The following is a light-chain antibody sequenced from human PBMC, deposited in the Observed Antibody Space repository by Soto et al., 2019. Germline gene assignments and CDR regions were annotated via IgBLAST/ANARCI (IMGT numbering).Light chain of an antibody. Sequence: AIQMTQSPSSLSASVGDRVTITCRASQGIRNNLGWYQQKPGKAPKLMICAASTLQSGVPSRFSGSGSGTDFTLTISSQQPEDFATYYCLQDYHFPRTVGHGTKVEIK. V-gene: IGKV1-6*01. CDR1: QGIRNN. CDR3: LQDYHFPRT. J-gene: IGKJ1*01. CDR2: AAS.